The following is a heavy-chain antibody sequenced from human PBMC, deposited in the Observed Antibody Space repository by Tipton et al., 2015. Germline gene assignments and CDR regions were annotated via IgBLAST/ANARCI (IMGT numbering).Heavy chain of an antibody. D-gene: IGHD1-26*01. V-gene: IGHV5-51*01. CDR1: GYIFTSFW. Sequence: VQLVQSGAEVKKPGESLKISCKGSGYIFTSFWIGWVRQMPGKGLAWMGTIYPRDSETRYNPSFQGQVTISADKSITTAYLQWRSLKASDSAMYYCVRRARRVGSHSYPYYFDYWGQGTLVPVSS. J-gene: IGHJ4*02. CDR2: IYPRDSET. CDR3: VRRARRVGSHSYPYYFDY.